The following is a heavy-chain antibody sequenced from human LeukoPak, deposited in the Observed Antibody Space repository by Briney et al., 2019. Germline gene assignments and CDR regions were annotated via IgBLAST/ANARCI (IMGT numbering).Heavy chain of an antibody. Sequence: KPSETLSLTCTVSGGSISSYYWSWIRQPPGKGLEWIGYIYYSGNTNYNPSLKSRITISLDTSKNQFSLKLSSVTAADTAVYYCARRRERRRTDRFDYFDYWGQGALVAVSS. CDR1: GGSISSYY. V-gene: IGHV4-59*08. CDR3: ARRRERRRTDRFDYFDY. D-gene: IGHD1-26*01. CDR2: IYYSGNT. J-gene: IGHJ4*02.